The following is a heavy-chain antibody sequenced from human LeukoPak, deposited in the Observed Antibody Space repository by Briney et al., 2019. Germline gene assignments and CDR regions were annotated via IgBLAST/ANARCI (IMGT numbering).Heavy chain of an antibody. V-gene: IGHV3-30-3*01. CDR1: GFTFSSYA. CDR3: ARDIPSSDWTPTYYFDD. J-gene: IGHJ4*02. D-gene: IGHD6-19*01. Sequence: PGGSLRLSCAASGFTFSSYAMHWVRQAPGKGLEWVAFMSYDGINKYYADSVKGRFTISRDNSKNTLYLQMSSLRAEDTAVYYCARDIPSSDWTPTYYFDDWGQGTLVTVSS. CDR2: MSYDGINK.